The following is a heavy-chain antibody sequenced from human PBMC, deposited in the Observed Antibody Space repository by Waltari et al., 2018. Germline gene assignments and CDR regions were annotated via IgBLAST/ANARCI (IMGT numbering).Heavy chain of an antibody. CDR1: GFPFSSFS. CDR2: ISSSSRYI. Sequence: EVQLVESGGGLVKPGGSLRLSCAASGFPFSSFSMNWVRQAPGKGMEWVSAISSSSRYIYDADAVKGRFTISRDNAKNSRYLQMNSVRAEDTAVYYCAREMGTTGGYFDLWGRGTLVTVSS. J-gene: IGHJ2*01. V-gene: IGHV3-21*01. CDR3: AREMGTTGGYFDL. D-gene: IGHD4-17*01.